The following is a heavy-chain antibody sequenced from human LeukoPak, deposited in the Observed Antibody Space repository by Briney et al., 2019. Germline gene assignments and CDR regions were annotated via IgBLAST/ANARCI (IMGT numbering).Heavy chain of an antibody. CDR2: IKQDGSVK. CDR3: ARDTPLGCFDY. J-gene: IGHJ4*02. D-gene: IGHD2-15*01. CDR1: GFTLSSTW. V-gene: IGHV3-7*01. Sequence: GGSLRLSCAASGFTLSSTWMSWVRQAPGKGLEWVANIKQDGSVKFYMDSVKGRFTISRDNAKNSLYLQMNSLRTEDTAVYYCARDTPLGCFDYWGQGTLVTVSS.